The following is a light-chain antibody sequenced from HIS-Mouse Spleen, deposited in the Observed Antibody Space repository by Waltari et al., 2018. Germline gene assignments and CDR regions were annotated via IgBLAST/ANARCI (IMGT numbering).Light chain of an antibody. J-gene: IGLJ2*01. V-gene: IGLV2-14*03. CDR3: SSYTSSSFNVV. Sequence: QSALTQPASVSGSPGQSIPISCTGTSSHVGGYNYVSWYQHHPGKAPKLMIYDVSNRPSGVSNRFSGSKSGNTASLTISGLQAEDEADYYCSSYTSSSFNVVFGGGTKLTVL. CDR2: DVS. CDR1: SSHVGGYNY.